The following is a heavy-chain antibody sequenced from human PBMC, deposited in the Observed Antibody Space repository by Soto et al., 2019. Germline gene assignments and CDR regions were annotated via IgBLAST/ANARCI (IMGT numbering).Heavy chain of an antibody. CDR1: GFTFSSYA. Sequence: GGSLRLSCAASGFTFSSYAMSWVRQAPGKGLEWVSAISGSGGSTYYADSVKGRFTISRDNSKNTLYLQTNSLRAEDTAVYYCAKAGLYSSSWPNWYFDLWGRGTLVTVSS. D-gene: IGHD6-13*01. V-gene: IGHV3-23*01. J-gene: IGHJ2*01. CDR3: AKAGLYSSSWPNWYFDL. CDR2: ISGSGGST.